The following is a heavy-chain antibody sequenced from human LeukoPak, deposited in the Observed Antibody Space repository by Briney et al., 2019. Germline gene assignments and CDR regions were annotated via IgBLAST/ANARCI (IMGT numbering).Heavy chain of an antibody. D-gene: IGHD5-12*01. J-gene: IGHJ4*02. V-gene: IGHV1-2*02. CDR3: ARDPDGVATTYFDY. Sequence: ASVKVSCKASGYTFTGYYMHWVRQAPGQGLEWMGWINPNSGGTNYAQKFQGRVTLTRDTSISTAYLDLSRLRSDDTAVYYCARDPDGVATTYFDYWGQGTLVTVSS. CDR1: GYTFTGYY. CDR2: INPNSGGT.